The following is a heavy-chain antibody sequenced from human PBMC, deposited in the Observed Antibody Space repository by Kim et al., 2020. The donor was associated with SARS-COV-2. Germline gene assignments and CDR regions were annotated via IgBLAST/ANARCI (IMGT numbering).Heavy chain of an antibody. V-gene: IGHV4-34*01. Sequence: SETLSLTCAVYGGSFSGYYWSWIRQPPGKGLEWIGEINHSGSTNYNPSLKSRVTISVDTSKNQFSLKLSSVTAADTAVYYCARANGVIAARPCFDYWGQGTLVTVSS. CDR2: INHSGST. CDR1: GGSFSGYY. D-gene: IGHD6-6*01. J-gene: IGHJ4*02. CDR3: ARANGVIAARPCFDY.